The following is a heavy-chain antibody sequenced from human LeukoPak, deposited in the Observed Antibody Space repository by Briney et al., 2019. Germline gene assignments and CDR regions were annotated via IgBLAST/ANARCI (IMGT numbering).Heavy chain of an antibody. CDR1: GFTFSNYA. J-gene: IGHJ4*02. CDR3: AKEQNNWGDVLTGYYNSPIDY. D-gene: IGHD3-9*01. Sequence: GGSLRLSCAASGFTFSNYAMTWVRQAPGKGLEWVSAISGRGSSTYYADSVKGRFTISRDNSNNAVYLQMNSLRAEDTAVYYCAKEQNNWGDVLTGYYNSPIDYWGQGTLVTVSS. V-gene: IGHV3-23*01. CDR2: ISGRGSST.